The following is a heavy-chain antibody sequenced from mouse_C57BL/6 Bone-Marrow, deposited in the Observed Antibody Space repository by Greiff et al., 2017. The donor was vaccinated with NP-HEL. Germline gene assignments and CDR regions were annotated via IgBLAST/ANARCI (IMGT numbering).Heavy chain of an antibody. Sequence: EVKLQQSGPELVKPGASVKMSCKASGYTFTDYNMHWVKQSHGKSLEWIGYINPNNGGTSYNQKFKGKATLTVNKSSSTAYMELRSLTSEDSAVYYCARELYGKGFYYAMDYWGQGTSVTVSS. CDR1: GYTFTDYN. CDR2: INPNNGGT. CDR3: ARELYGKGFYYAMDY. V-gene: IGHV1-22*01. J-gene: IGHJ4*01. D-gene: IGHD2-1*01.